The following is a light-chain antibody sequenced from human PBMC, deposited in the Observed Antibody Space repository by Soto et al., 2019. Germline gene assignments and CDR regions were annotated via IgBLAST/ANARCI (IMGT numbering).Light chain of an antibody. CDR1: QNVRNTY. CDR2: AAS. Sequence: DIVLTQSPGTLSLSPGERATLSGRASQNVRNTYLAWYQQKAGQAPRLLIYAASSRAIGIQDRFSGSGLGKDFTLTITGLEPEHFAVYYCQQYGSSPDLITFGPGTKVDIK. J-gene: IGKJ3*01. V-gene: IGKV3-20*01. CDR3: QQYGSSPDLIT.